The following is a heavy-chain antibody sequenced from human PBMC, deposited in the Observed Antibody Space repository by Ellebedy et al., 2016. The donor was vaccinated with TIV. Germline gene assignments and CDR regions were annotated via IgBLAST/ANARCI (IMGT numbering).Heavy chain of an antibody. V-gene: IGHV1-18*01. CDR2: ISAYNGNT. Sequence: AASVKVSCKASGGTFSSYGISWVRQAPGQGLEWMGWISAYNGNTNYAQKLQGRVTMTTDTSKSTAYMGLRSLRSDDTAVYYCARDPSKHGCFDIWGQGTMVTVSS. CDR1: GGTFSSYG. CDR3: ARDPSKHGCFDI. J-gene: IGHJ3*02. D-gene: IGHD2-2*01.